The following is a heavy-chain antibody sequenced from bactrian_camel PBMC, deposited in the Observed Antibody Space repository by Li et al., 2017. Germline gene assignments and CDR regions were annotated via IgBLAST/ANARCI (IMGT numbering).Heavy chain of an antibody. CDR1: GDTLDDSD. Sequence: HVQLVESGGDSVQAGGTLTLSCTASGDTLDDSDMAWYRQAPGKQCEEVARIGTDGSTHYPASVKGRFTISEDNVKNMVFLQMNSLKPEDAGVYYCANWGDNYWGQGTRVTVS. CDR2: IGTDGST. V-gene: IGHV3S61*01. CDR3: ANWGDNY. J-gene: IGHJ4*01. D-gene: IGHD5*01.